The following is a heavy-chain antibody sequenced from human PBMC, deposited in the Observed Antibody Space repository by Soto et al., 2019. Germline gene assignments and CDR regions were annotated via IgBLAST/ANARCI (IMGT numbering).Heavy chain of an antibody. CDR1: GGSISSYY. CDR2: IYYSGST. CDR3: ARSDRVLRYFDWSPGAFDI. D-gene: IGHD3-9*01. J-gene: IGHJ3*02. V-gene: IGHV4-59*01. Sequence: SETLSLTCTVSGGSISSYYWSWIRQPPGKGLEWIGYIYYSGSTNYNPSLKSRVTISVDTSKNQFSLKLSSVTAADTAVYYCARSDRVLRYFDWSPGAFDIRGQGTMVTVS.